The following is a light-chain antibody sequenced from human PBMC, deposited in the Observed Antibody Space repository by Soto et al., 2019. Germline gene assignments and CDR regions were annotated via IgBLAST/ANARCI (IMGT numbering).Light chain of an antibody. CDR1: QSVSGN. J-gene: IGKJ1*01. V-gene: IGKV3-15*01. Sequence: EIVLTQSPATLSVSPGERATLSCRASQSVSGNLAWYQQKPGQAPRLLIDGASTRATGIPARFSGRGSGTEITLIRSSLQPEDFAVYYCQQYDNWPRTFGPGTKVEFK. CDR3: QQYDNWPRT. CDR2: GAS.